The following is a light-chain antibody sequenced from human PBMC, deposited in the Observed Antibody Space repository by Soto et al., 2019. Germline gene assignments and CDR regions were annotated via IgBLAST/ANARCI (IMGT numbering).Light chain of an antibody. Sequence: QSVLTQPPSASGTPGQRVSISCSGSRSNIGTNTVNWYQQFPGTAPKLLIFSSYLRLSGVPDRFSASRSGASASLAISGLQSEDEADYSCAAWDDSLDAYVFGSGTKLTVL. CDR2: SSY. J-gene: IGLJ1*01. CDR3: AAWDDSLDAYV. CDR1: RSNIGTNT. V-gene: IGLV1-44*01.